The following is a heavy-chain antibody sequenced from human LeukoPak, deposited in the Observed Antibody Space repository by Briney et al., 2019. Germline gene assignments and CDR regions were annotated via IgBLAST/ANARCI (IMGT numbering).Heavy chain of an antibody. D-gene: IGHD1-26*01. Sequence: GGSLRLSCAASGFTFSSYGMHWVRQASGKGLEWVALIRSKANNYAKAYATSVKGRFTLSRDDSQNTAYLQMNSLKTEDTAVYYCIRGAASGSYYGFDVWGQGATVTVSS. V-gene: IGHV3-73*01. CDR3: IRGAASGSYYGFDV. J-gene: IGHJ6*02. CDR1: GFTFSSYG. CDR2: IRSKANNYAK.